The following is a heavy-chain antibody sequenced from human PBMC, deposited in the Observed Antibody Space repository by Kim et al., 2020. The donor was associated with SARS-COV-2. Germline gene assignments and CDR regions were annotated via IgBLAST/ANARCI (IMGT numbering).Heavy chain of an antibody. Sequence: GGSLRLSCAASGFTFSSYSMNWVRQAPGKGLEWVSYISSSSSTIYYADSVKGRFTISRDNAKNSLYLQMNSLRAEDTAVYYCARVGGIRSSWYFNWFDPWGQGTLVTVSS. CDR3: ARVGGIRSSWYFNWFDP. CDR2: ISSSSSTI. D-gene: IGHD6-13*01. V-gene: IGHV3-48*04. CDR1: GFTFSSYS. J-gene: IGHJ5*02.